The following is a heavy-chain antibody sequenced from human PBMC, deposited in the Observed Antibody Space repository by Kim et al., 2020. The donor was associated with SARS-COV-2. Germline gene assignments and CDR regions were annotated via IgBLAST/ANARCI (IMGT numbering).Heavy chain of an antibody. CDR3: ARGSRGDY. CDR2: GSEK. J-gene: IGHJ4*02. V-gene: IGHV3-7*03. Sequence: GSEKYYVDSVKCRFTISRDDAKNSLYLQMNSLRAEDTAVYYCARGSRGDYWGQGTLVTVSS. D-gene: IGHD1-26*01.